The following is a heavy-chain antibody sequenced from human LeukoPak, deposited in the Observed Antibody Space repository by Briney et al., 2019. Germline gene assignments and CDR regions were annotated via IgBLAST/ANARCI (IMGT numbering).Heavy chain of an antibody. V-gene: IGHV4-59*01. CDR2: VYYSGST. Sequence: PSETLSLTCTVSGDFITAYYWSWIRQPPGKGLEWIGYVYYSGSTEYNPSLRSRVTISLEMSKRQFSLNLTSVPAADTAVYYCASNTGTVFDYWGQGALVTVSS. D-gene: IGHD7-27*01. CDR3: ASNTGTVFDY. CDR1: GDFITAYY. J-gene: IGHJ4*02.